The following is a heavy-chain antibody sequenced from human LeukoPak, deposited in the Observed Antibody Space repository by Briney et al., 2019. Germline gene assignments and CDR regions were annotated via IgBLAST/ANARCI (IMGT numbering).Heavy chain of an antibody. CDR2: ISGGGEGT. D-gene: IGHD1-26*01. J-gene: IGHJ4*02. Sequence: GGSLRLSCAASGFTFSNYAMNWVRQAPGKGLEWVSGISGGGEGTFYADSVKGRFTISRDISKSTPFLQMNSLRVEDTAVYYCAKATGSYPSNPFDYWGQGTLVTVSS. V-gene: IGHV3-23*01. CDR1: GFTFSNYA. CDR3: AKATGSYPSNPFDY.